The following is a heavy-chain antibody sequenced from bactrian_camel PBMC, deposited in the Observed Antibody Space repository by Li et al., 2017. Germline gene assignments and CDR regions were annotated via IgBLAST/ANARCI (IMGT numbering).Heavy chain of an antibody. J-gene: IGHJ4*01. CDR2: ISTGDGTP. CDR1: KYADKRVC. D-gene: IGHD2*01. V-gene: IGHV3S1*01. Sequence: HVQLVESGGGSVQAGGSLRLSCVASKYADKRVCIGWFRRAPGKEREGVAAISTGDGTPYYADSVKGRFTISRDSATNTLYLQMNRLNPEDTAMYYCAAKWSTGGRWQDQNMWNYWGQGTQVTVS. CDR3: AAKWSTGGRWQDQNMWNY.